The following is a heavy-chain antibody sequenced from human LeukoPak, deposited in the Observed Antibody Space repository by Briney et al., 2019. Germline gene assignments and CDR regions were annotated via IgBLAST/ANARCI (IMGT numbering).Heavy chain of an antibody. D-gene: IGHD3-16*01. CDR3: ARQDYEGTFDY. V-gene: IGHV4-31*03. Sequence: SQTLSLTCTVSGGSISSGGYYWSWTRQHPGKGLEWIGYIYYSGSTYYNPSLKSRVTISVDTSKNQFSLKLSSVTAADTAVYYCARQDYEGTFDYWGQGTLVTVSS. J-gene: IGHJ4*02. CDR1: GGSISSGGYY. CDR2: IYYSGST.